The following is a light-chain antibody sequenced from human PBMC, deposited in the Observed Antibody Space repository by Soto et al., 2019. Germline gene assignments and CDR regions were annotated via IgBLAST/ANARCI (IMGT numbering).Light chain of an antibody. V-gene: IGLV2-14*01. CDR2: EVS. Sequence: QSVLTQPASVSGSPGQSITISCTGSTSDVGAYNYVSWYKHHPGQAPQLMIYEVSNRPSGVSNRFSGSKSGNTASLTISGLQADDKGDYYCSSKTSSSSPFVFGTGTKVTVL. J-gene: IGLJ1*01. CDR1: TSDVGAYNY. CDR3: SSKTSSSSPFV.